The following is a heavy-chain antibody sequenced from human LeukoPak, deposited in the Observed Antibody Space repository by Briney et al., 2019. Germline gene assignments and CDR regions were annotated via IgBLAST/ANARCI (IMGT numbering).Heavy chain of an antibody. CDR3: ARAPGTAAAGHHDAFDI. CDR1: GGSTSSGDYY. J-gene: IGHJ3*02. CDR2: IYYSGST. V-gene: IGHV4-61*08. Sequence: SETLSLTCTVSGGSTSSGDYYWSWIRQPPGKGLEWIGYIYYSGSTNYNPSLKSRVTISVYTSKNQFSLKLSSVTAADTAVYYCARAPGTAAAGHHDAFDIWGQGTMVTVSS. D-gene: IGHD6-13*01.